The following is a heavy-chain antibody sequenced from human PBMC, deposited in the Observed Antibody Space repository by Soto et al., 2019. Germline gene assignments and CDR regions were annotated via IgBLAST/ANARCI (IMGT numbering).Heavy chain of an antibody. J-gene: IGHJ4*02. D-gene: IGHD2-8*01. CDR3: ARPPYPGCINAVCYPLDY. V-gene: IGHV1-46*01. Sequence: QVQLVQSGAEVKKPGASVKISCKASGYTFTSYYMHWVRQAPGQGLEGMGIINPSGGNTNYAQKLPGRVAMTRDTSTSTVYLELNSLRSEDTAVYYCARPPYPGCINAVCYPLDYWGQGTLVTVSS. CDR1: GYTFTSYY. CDR2: INPSGGNT.